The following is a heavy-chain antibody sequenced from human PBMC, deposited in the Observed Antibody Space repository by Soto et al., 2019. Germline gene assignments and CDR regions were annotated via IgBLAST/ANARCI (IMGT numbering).Heavy chain of an antibody. CDR2: IRSKTYGGTT. J-gene: IGHJ4*02. D-gene: IGHD2-2*01. V-gene: IGHV3-49*04. Sequence: GGSLRLSCAASGFTFSIAWINWVRQAPGKGLEWVGFIRSKTYGGTTEYAAPVKGRFTISRDDSKSIAYLQMNSLKTEDTAVYYCTRYEPIVVVPAAMPIDYWGQGTLVTVSS. CDR3: TRYEPIVVVPAAMPIDY. CDR1: GFTFSIAW.